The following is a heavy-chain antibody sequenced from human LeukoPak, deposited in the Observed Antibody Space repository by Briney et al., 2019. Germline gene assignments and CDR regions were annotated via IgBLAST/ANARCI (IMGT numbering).Heavy chain of an antibody. V-gene: IGHV1-2*02. Sequence: ASVKVSCKASGYTFTGYYMHWVRQAPGQGLEWMGWINPNSGGTNYAQKFQGRVTMTRDTSISTAYMELSRLRSDDTAVYYCASLPPPYCSGGSCHDYWGQGTLVTVSS. CDR3: ASLPPPYCSGGSCHDY. CDR2: INPNSGGT. J-gene: IGHJ4*02. CDR1: GYTFTGYY. D-gene: IGHD2-15*01.